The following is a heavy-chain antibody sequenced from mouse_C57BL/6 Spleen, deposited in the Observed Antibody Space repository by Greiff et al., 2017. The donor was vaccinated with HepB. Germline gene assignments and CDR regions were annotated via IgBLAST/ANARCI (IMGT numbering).Heavy chain of an antibody. CDR3: ARYGNYGAMDY. CDR1: GYSITSGYY. CDR2: ISYDGSN. D-gene: IGHD2-10*02. V-gene: IGHV3-6*01. Sequence: DVKLVESGPGLVKPSQSLSLTCSVPGYSITSGYYWNWIRQFPGNKLEWMGYISYDGSNNYNPSLKNRISITRDTSKNQFFLKLNSVTTEDTATYYCARYGNYGAMDYWGQGTSVTVSS. J-gene: IGHJ4*01.